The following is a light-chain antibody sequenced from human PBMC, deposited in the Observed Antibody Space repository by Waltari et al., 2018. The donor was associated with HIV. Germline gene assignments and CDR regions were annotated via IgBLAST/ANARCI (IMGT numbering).Light chain of an antibody. CDR3: SSYTSSSTYV. J-gene: IGLJ1*01. V-gene: IGLV2-14*01. Sequence: HSALTQPDSVSGSPGQSITISCTGTSSAAVGYTYVACYQQPPVKAPNLMFYEVIIRPVGYANRFSGCKAGNTASLTISGLQAEDEADYYCSSYTSSSTYVVGTGTKVTVL. CDR2: EVI. CDR1: SSAAVGYTY.